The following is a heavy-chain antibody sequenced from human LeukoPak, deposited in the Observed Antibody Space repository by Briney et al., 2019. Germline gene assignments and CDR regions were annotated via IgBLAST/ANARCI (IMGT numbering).Heavy chain of an antibody. CDR2: ISSSGSTI. CDR1: GFTFSGYY. V-gene: IGHV3-11*01. D-gene: IGHD3-9*01. Sequence: GGSLRLSCAASGFTFSGYYMSWIRQAPGKGLEWVSYISSSGSTIYYADSVKGRFTISRDNAKNSLYLQMNSLRAEDTAVYYCARIKRVLRYFDWLFLFDYWGQGTLVTVSS. CDR3: ARIKRVLRYFDWLFLFDY. J-gene: IGHJ4*02.